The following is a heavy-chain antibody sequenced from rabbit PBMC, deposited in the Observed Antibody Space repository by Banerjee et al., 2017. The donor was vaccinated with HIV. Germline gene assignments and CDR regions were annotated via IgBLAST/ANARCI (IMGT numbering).Heavy chain of an antibody. V-gene: IGHV1S45*01. J-gene: IGHJ4*01. D-gene: IGHD4-1*01. CDR2: IYAGSSGST. CDR1: GFSFSSSYW. Sequence: QEQLEESGGGLVKPGRSLTLTCTASGFSFSSSYWICWVRQAPGKGLEWIACIYAGSSGSTQYANWAKGRFTISKISSTTVTLQMTSLTAADTATYFCARDLAGVIGWNFNLWGPGTLVTVS. CDR3: ARDLAGVIGWNFNL.